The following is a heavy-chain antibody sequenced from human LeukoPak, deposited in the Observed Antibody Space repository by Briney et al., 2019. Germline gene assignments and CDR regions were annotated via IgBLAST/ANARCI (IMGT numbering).Heavy chain of an antibody. D-gene: IGHD3-10*01. J-gene: IGHJ3*02. CDR2: IYHSGST. CDR3: ARVAISGVIRRVDAFDI. CDR1: GYSISSGYY. V-gene: IGHV4-38-2*02. Sequence: SSETLSLTCTVSGYSISSGYYWGWIRQPPGKGLEWIGSIYHSGSTYYNPSLKSRVTMSVDTSKNQFSLKLSSVTAADTAVYYCARVAISGVIRRVDAFDIWGQGTMVTVSS.